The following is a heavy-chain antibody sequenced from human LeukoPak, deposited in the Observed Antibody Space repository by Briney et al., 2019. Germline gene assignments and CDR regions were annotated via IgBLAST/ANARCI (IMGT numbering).Heavy chain of an antibody. CDR1: GYTFTVCY. Sequence: ASVKVSCKASGYTFTVCYIHWVRQAPGQGLEWMGRINPNSGGTNYAQMFQSRVTMTRDTSISTAYIELSRLSSDDTAVYYCARDGKETADRNTALDYWDQGSLVTVSS. V-gene: IGHV1-2*06. J-gene: IGHJ4*02. CDR3: ARDGKETADRNTALDY. D-gene: IGHD2-21*02. CDR2: INPNSGGT.